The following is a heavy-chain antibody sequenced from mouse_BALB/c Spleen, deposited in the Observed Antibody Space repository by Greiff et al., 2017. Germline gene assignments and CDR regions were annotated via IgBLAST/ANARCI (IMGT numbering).Heavy chain of an antibody. V-gene: IGHV1-5*01. J-gene: IGHJ3*01. CDR1: GYTFTSYW. Sequence: VQLKQSGTVLARPGASVKMSCKASGYTFTSYWMHWVKQRPGQGLEWIGAIYPGNSDTSYNQKFKGKAKLTAVTSTSTAYMELSSLTNEDSAVYYGTRMGLRQAWFAYWGQGTLVTVSA. CDR2: IYPGNSDT. CDR3: TRMGLRQAWFAY. D-gene: IGHD2-2*01.